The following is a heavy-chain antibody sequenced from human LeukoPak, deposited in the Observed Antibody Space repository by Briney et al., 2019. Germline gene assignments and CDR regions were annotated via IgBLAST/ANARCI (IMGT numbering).Heavy chain of an antibody. D-gene: IGHD2-8*01. V-gene: IGHV3-30-3*01. J-gene: IGHJ4*02. CDR3: ARDWSMTL. CDR2: ISYDGSNK. CDR1: GFTFSSYA. Sequence: PGGSLRLSCAASGFTFSSYAMHWVRQAPGKGLEWVAVISYDGSNKYYADSVKGRFTISRDNSKNTLYLQMNSLRAEDTAVYYCARDWSMTLWGQGTLVTVSS.